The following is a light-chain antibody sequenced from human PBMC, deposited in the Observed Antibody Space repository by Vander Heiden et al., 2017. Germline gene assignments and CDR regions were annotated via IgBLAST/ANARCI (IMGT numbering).Light chain of an antibody. CDR1: QSVTNSY. V-gene: IGKV3-20*01. CDR3: QQSGSSPPIT. Sequence: EIVLTQSPGTLSLSPGASATLSCRASQSVTNSYLAWYQQKPGQAPRLLIYGASSRATGIPDRFSGSGSGTDFTLTISRLESEDFAVYYCQQSGSSPPITFGQWTRLEIK. CDR2: GAS. J-gene: IGKJ5*01.